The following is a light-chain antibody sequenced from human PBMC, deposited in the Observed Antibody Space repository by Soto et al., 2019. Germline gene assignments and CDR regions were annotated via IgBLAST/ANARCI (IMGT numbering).Light chain of an antibody. CDR3: QSYDNSLSAFV. CDR1: SPKFGAGYD. Sequence: SVLTQPPPVSWAPGERFPIPLPRGSPKFGAGYDVHWYQQLPGTAPKLLIYGNSDRPSGVPDRFSGSKSDTSASLAISGLQAEDEADYYCQSYDNSLSAFVFGTGTKVTVL. V-gene: IGLV1-40*01. CDR2: GNS. J-gene: IGLJ1*01.